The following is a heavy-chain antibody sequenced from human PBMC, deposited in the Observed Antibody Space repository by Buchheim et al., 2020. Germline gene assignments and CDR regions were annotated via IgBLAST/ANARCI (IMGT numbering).Heavy chain of an antibody. V-gene: IGHV4-59*01. Sequence: QVHLQESGPGLVKPWETLSLTCTVSGGSIKTSYCSWIRQSPGKGPDWIGYIYLGSKTNYNRTLKSRISMSMDMSKNQFSLKLTSLTPADTAVYYCATSKDLSSTSSDYWGQGT. CDR1: GGSIKTSY. CDR3: ATSKDLSSTSSDY. D-gene: IGHD6-6*01. J-gene: IGHJ4*02. CDR2: IYLGSKT.